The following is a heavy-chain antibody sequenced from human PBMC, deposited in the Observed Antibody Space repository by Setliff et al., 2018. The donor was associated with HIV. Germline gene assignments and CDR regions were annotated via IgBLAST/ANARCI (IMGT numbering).Heavy chain of an antibody. CDR1: GGTFSSSA. D-gene: IGHD1-1*01. CDR3: ARDAGTGGPGRWVDP. CDR2: IIPKFGTP. J-gene: IGHJ5*02. Sequence: SVKVSCKPSGGTFSSSAINWVRQAPGQGLEWMGGIIPKFGTPTYAQSFQGRVTMTTDPSKYTAYMELRSLKYDDTAVYYCARDAGTGGPGRWVDPWGQGTMVTVSS. V-gene: IGHV1-69*05.